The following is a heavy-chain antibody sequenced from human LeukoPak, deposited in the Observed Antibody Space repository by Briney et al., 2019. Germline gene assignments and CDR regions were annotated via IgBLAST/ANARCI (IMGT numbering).Heavy chain of an antibody. CDR2: INPTGGST. J-gene: IGHJ4*02. CDR1: GYTFPSHF. V-gene: IGHV1-46*01. Sequence: GASVKASCKASGYTFPSHFMHWVRQAPGQGLEWMGIINPTGGSTTYAQKFQGRVTVTRDTSTSTVHMELSGLRSEDTAVYYCARDQEGFDYWGQGALVTVSS. CDR3: ARDQEGFDY.